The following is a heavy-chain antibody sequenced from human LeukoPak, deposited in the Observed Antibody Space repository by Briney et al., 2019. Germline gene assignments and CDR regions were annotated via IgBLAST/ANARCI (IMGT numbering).Heavy chain of an antibody. D-gene: IGHD5-18*01. CDR1: GFTFSSYA. J-gene: IGHJ4*02. V-gene: IGHV3-30-3*01. Sequence: GGSLRLSCAASGFTFSSYAMHWVRQAPGKGLEWVAVISYDGSNKYYADSVKGRFTISRDNSKNTLYLQMNSLRAEDTAVYYCARSEWIQLWFGFDYWGQGTLVTVSS. CDR3: ARSEWIQLWFGFDY. CDR2: ISYDGSNK.